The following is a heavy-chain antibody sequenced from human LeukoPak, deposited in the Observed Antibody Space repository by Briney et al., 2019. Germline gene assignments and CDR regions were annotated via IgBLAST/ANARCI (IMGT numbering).Heavy chain of an antibody. CDR1: GFTFSSYA. V-gene: IGHV3-23*01. CDR3: AKADEMNMDY. CDR2: ISGGSGSA. D-gene: IGHD2/OR15-2a*01. J-gene: IGHJ4*02. Sequence: PGGSLRLSCAASGFTFSSYAMSWVRQAPGKGLEWVSAISGGSGSAYYADSVKGRFTISRDNSKNTLYLQMNSLRAEDTAVYYCAKADEMNMDYWGQGTLVTVSS.